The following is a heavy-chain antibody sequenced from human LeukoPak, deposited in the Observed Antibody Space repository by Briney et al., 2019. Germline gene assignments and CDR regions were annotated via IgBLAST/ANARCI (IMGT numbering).Heavy chain of an antibody. D-gene: IGHD3-16*01. CDR1: GFTFRSYW. CDR2: IKQDGSEK. V-gene: IGHV3-7*03. CDR3: VNLRRG. J-gene: IGHJ4*02. Sequence: PGGSLRLSCVTSGFTFRSYWMTWVRQAPGEGLEWVANIKQDGSEKYYLNFVKGRFAISRDNAKNSLFLQMNSLRAEDTAIYYCVNLRRGWGQGTLVTVSS.